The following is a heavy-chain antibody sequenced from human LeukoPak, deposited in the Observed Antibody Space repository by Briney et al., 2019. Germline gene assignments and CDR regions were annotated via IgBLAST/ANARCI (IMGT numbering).Heavy chain of an antibody. CDR3: AKESGSWSAFDY. J-gene: IGHJ4*01. CDR1: GFTFSSYG. D-gene: IGHD6-13*01. V-gene: IGHV3-23*01. Sequence: PGGSLRLSCAASGFTFSSYGMSWIRQAPGKGLEWVSTISGSGARTYYADSVKSRSTISRDNSKNTLYLQMNSLRAEDTAVYYCAKESGSWSAFDYCGQGTLVS. CDR2: ISGSGART.